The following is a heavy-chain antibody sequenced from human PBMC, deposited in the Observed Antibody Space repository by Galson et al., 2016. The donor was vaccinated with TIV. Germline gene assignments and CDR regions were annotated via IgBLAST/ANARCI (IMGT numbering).Heavy chain of an antibody. V-gene: IGHV3-23*01. CDR1: GFTFNNNA. D-gene: IGHD2-15*01. CDR2: INPTGGDA. CDR3: VKTKVDILVTPGAKAGYYFAN. Sequence: SLRLSCAASGFTFNNNAMSWVRQAPGRGLEWISTINPTGGDAYYADSLKGRFTISRDDSRNTLFLQMRSLRVEDTALYYCVKTKVDILVTPGAKAGYYFANWGQGTLVTVSS. J-gene: IGHJ4*02.